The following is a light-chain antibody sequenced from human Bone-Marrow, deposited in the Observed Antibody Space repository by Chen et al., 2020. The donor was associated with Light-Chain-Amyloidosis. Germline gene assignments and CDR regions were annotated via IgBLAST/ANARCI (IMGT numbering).Light chain of an antibody. V-gene: IGLV2-14*01. CDR2: EVT. Sequence: QSALTQPASVSGSPVQSITISCTVTSSDVGGDNHVSWYQQHPDKAPKLMIYEVTNRPSWVPVRFSGSKSDNTASLTISGLQTEDEADYFCSSYTITNTLVFGSGTRVTVL. J-gene: IGLJ1*01. CDR1: SSDVGGDNH. CDR3: SSYTITNTLV.